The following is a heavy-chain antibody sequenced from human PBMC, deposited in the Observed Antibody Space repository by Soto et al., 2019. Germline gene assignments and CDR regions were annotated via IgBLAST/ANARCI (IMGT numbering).Heavy chain of an antibody. CDR2: IYYSGST. J-gene: IGHJ4*02. CDR1: GGSISSGGYY. Sequence: PSETLSLTCTVSGGSISSGGYYWSWIRQHPGKGLEWIGYIYYSGSTYYNPSLKSRVTISVDTSKNQFSLNLRSVTAADTAVYYCARSLTLRSAPTSAAAGLWGQGTLVTVSS. V-gene: IGHV4-31*03. D-gene: IGHD6-13*01. CDR3: ARSLTLRSAPTSAAAGL.